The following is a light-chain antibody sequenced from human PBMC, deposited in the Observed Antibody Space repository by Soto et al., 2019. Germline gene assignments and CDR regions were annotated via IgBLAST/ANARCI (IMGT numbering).Light chain of an antibody. V-gene: IGKV1-39*01. Sequence: DIQMTQSPSSLSASVGERVTVTCRASQSISSYLNWYQLKPGKAPNLLIYAASSLQSGVPSRFSGRGSGTDFTLTISSLQPEDFATHYCQQSYSTPYTFGQGTKLEIK. J-gene: IGKJ2*01. CDR3: QQSYSTPYT. CDR2: AAS. CDR1: QSISSY.